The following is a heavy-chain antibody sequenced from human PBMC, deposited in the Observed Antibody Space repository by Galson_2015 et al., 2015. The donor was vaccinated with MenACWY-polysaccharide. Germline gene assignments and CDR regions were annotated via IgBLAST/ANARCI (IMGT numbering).Heavy chain of an antibody. CDR3: AKDRVYYSSSWFGAFDS. CDR2: ISYDGNKR. Sequence: SLRLSCAASGFTFSSFGIHWVRQAPGKGLEWVAGISYDGNKRYYADSVKGRFIISRDNSKNTLYLQMNSLRPEDTALYYCAKDRVYYSSSWFGAFDSWGQGTLVTVPS. CDR1: GFTFSSFG. J-gene: IGHJ4*02. V-gene: IGHV3-30*18. D-gene: IGHD3-10*01.